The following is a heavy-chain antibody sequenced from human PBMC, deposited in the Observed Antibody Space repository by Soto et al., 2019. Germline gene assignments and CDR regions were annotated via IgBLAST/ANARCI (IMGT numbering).Heavy chain of an antibody. CDR2: ISDSGTT. CDR3: ATSVRAGRWFDS. Sequence: SETLSLTCTVSGGSIGSGLYYWSWIRQHPGKGLEWIGYISDSGTTYYSPSLQSRLSMSVDTSNNNFSLKLASVTAADTAVYYCATSVRAGRWFDSWDPGNLVTVSS. V-gene: IGHV4-31*03. D-gene: IGHD3-10*01. J-gene: IGHJ5*01. CDR1: GGSIGSGLYY.